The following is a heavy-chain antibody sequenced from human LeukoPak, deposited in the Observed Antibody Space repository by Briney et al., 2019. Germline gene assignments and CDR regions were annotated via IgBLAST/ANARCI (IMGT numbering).Heavy chain of an antibody. V-gene: IGHV1-69*06. D-gene: IGHD6-13*01. J-gene: IGHJ6*03. CDR2: IIPIFGTA. Sequence: ASVKVSCKASGGTFSSYAISWVRQAPGQGLEWMGGIIPIFGTANYAQKFQGRVTITADKSTSTAYMELSSLRSEDTAVYYCARSNSSSWYVEHYYYYMDVWGKGTTVTVSS. CDR1: GGTFSSYA. CDR3: ARSNSSSWYVEHYYYYMDV.